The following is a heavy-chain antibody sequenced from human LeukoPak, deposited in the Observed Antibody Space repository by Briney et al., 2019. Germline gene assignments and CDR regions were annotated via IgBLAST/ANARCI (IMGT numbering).Heavy chain of an antibody. CDR3: ARESGGRPFDY. V-gene: IGHV1-46*01. CDR1: GDTFTSYY. D-gene: IGHD2-15*01. Sequence: ASVKVSCKASGDTFTSYYMHWVRQAPGQGLEWMGIINPSGGSTTYAQKFQGRVTMTRDTSTTTVYMELSSLRSEDTAVYYCARESGGRPFDYWGQGILVTVSS. CDR2: INPSGGST. J-gene: IGHJ4*02.